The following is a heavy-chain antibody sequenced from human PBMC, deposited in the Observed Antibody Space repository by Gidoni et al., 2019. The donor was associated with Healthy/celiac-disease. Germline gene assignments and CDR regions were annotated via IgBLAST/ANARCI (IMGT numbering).Heavy chain of an antibody. Sequence: EVQLVESGGGLVKLGGSLRPSCAASGFTFSNAWMSWVRQAPGKGLEWVGRIKSKTDGGTTDYAAPVKGRFTISRDDSKNTLYLQMNSLKTEDTAVYYCTTEGPAAAGMLGYYYYGMDVWGQGTTVTVSS. CDR1: GFTFSNAW. V-gene: IGHV3-15*01. CDR2: IKSKTDGGTT. CDR3: TTEGPAAAGMLGYYYYGMDV. D-gene: IGHD6-13*01. J-gene: IGHJ6*02.